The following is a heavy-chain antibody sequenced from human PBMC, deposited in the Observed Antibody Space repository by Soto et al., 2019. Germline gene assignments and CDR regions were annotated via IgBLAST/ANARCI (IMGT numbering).Heavy chain of an antibody. CDR3: ARLGIAAAGIPYHYYGMDV. Sequence: GESLKISCKGSGYRFTSYWIAWVRQMPGKGLEWMGTIYPGDSNTRYSPSFQGQVTISADKSISTAYLQWSSLKASDTAIYYCARLGIAAAGIPYHYYGMDVWGQGTTVTVSS. J-gene: IGHJ6*02. D-gene: IGHD6-13*01. V-gene: IGHV5-51*01. CDR2: IYPGDSNT. CDR1: GYRFTSYW.